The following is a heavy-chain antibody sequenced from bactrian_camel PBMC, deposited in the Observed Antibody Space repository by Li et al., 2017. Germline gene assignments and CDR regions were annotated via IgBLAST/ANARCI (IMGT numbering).Heavy chain of an antibody. Sequence: DVQLVESGGGSVQTGGSLRLSCVVSGYLYGGNCLGWVRQARGKEREGVAAINAYTGAATYAESVKGRFTISRDNAKNTVYLQMSGLKPEDTAMYYCAADLGSSYEARCRSRFFVGPDFADWGQGTQVTVS. D-gene: IGHD3*01. CDR3: AADLGSSYEARCRSRFFVGPDFAD. V-gene: IGHV3S42*01. J-gene: IGHJ6*01. CDR1: GYLYGGNC. CDR2: INAYTGAA.